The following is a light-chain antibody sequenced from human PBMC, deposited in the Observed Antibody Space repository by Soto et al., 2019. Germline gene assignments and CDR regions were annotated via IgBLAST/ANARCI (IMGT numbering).Light chain of an antibody. CDR1: QSVSSSY. J-gene: IGKJ2*01. CDR3: QQYGSSPPYT. CDR2: GAS. Sequence: EVVLTQSPGTLSLSPGERATLSCTASQSVSSSYLAWYQQKPGQAPRLLIYGASSRATGIPDRFNGSGSGTDFSLTISRLEPEDFAMYYCQQYGSSPPYTFGQGTKLDIK. V-gene: IGKV3-20*01.